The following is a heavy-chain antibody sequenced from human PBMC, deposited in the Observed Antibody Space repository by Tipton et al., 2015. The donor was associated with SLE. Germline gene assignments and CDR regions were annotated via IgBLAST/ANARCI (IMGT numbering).Heavy chain of an antibody. CDR2: IYHSGST. D-gene: IGHD1-7*01. V-gene: IGHV4-39*01. CDR3: ARLKGRLELPGYHYYMDV. J-gene: IGHJ6*03. CDR1: AGSITSSSFY. Sequence: TLSLTCTVSAGSITSSSFYWAWIRQPPGKGLEWIGTIYHSGSTCYNPSLKSRVTISVDTSKNQFSLKLRSVTAADTAVYYCARLKGRLELPGYHYYMDVWGKGTTVTVSS.